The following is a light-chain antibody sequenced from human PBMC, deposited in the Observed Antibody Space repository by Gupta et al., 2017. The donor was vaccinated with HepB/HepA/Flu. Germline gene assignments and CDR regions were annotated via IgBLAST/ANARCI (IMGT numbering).Light chain of an antibody. CDR1: QSVTNSN. CDR3: QQYDNSPWT. Sequence: EIVFTQSPGTLSLSPGERATLSCKASQSVTNSNLAWYQQKPGQAPRLLIYGASSRATGIPDRFSGSGSGTDFTLTISRLEPADFAVFYCQQYDNSPWTFGQGTRVEIK. CDR2: GAS. J-gene: IGKJ1*01. V-gene: IGKV3-20*01.